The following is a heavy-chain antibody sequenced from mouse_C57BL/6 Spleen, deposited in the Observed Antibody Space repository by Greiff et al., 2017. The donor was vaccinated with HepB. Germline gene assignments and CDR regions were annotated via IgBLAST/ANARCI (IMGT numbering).Heavy chain of an antibody. V-gene: IGHV5-6*01. CDR2: ISSGGSYT. CDR1: GFTFSSYG. D-gene: IGHD1-1*01. CDR3: ASPYYYGSSYGYAMDY. Sequence: EVQLQESGGDLVKPGGSLKLSCAASGFTFSSYGMSWVRQTPDKRLEWVATISSGGSYTYYPDSVKGRFTISRDNAKNTLYLQMSSLKSEDTAMYYCASPYYYGSSYGYAMDYWGQGTSVTVSS. J-gene: IGHJ4*01.